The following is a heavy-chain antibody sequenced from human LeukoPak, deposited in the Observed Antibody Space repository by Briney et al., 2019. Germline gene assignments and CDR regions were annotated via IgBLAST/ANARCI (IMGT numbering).Heavy chain of an antibody. CDR2: ISNSGNTI. J-gene: IGHJ4*02. CDR1: GFTFSDYY. D-gene: IGHD3-16*01. Sequence: GGSLRLSCAASGFTFSDYYMSWIRQAPGKGLEWVSYISNSGNTIKEADSVKGRFTISRDNAQNSLFLQMKSLRAEDTVVYYCARYRVITNDYFDSWGQGTLVTVSS. CDR3: ARYRVITNDYFDS. V-gene: IGHV3-11*01.